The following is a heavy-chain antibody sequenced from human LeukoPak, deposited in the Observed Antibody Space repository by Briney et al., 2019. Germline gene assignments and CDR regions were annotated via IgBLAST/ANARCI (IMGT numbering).Heavy chain of an antibody. CDR2: INWNGGST. J-gene: IGHJ4*02. CDR3: ARVSSGSYYDSSGYSH. V-gene: IGHV3-20*04. D-gene: IGHD3-22*01. Sequence: TGGSLRLSCAASGFTFGEYGMSWVRQAPGKGLEWVSGINWNGGSTGYADSVKGRFTISRDNAKNSLYLQMNSLRAEDTGLYYCARVSSGSYYDSSGYSHWGQGSLVTVYS. CDR1: GFTFGEYG.